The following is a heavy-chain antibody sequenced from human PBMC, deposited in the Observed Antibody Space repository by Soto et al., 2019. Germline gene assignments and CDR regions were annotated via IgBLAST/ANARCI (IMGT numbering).Heavy chain of an antibody. D-gene: IGHD5-18*01. CDR3: ARGALSEVTDYYYYGMDV. V-gene: IGHV4-59*01. CDR2: IYYSGST. J-gene: IGHJ6*02. Sequence: QVQLQESGPGLVKPSETLSLTCTVSGGSISSYYWSWIRQPPRKGLEWIGYIYYSGSTNYNPSLKSRVTISVDTSKNQFSLKLSSVTAADTAVYYCARGALSEVTDYYYYGMDVWGQGTTVTVSS. CDR1: GGSISSYY.